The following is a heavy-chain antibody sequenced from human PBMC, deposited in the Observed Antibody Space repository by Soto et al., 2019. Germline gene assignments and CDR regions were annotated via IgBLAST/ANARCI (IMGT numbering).Heavy chain of an antibody. D-gene: IGHD1-1*01. CDR3: AKDLSWNQTDY. V-gene: IGHV3-74*01. Sequence: PGGSLRLCCEASGFIFSNYWMHWVRQTPGTGLLWVSRISNDGSITNYADSVKGRFTISRDNAKNTLYLQMNSLRAEDTAVYYCAKDLSWNQTDYWGQGALVTVSS. CDR1: GFIFSNYW. CDR2: ISNDGSIT. J-gene: IGHJ4*02.